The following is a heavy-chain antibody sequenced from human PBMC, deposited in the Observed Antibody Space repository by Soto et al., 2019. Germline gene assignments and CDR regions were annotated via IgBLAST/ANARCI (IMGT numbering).Heavy chain of an antibody. CDR1: GGTFSSYA. V-gene: IGHV1-69*06. Sequence: QVQLVQSGAELKKPGSSVTVSCKSSGGTFSSYAITWVRQAPGQGLEWMGGINPIVGAANYGQKFQGRVTITADKSTSTSYMDLRSLRSEDTAVYYCARALHIGVVTAMVYWGQGTLVTVSS. CDR2: INPIVGAA. D-gene: IGHD2-21*02. CDR3: ARALHIGVVTAMVY. J-gene: IGHJ4*02.